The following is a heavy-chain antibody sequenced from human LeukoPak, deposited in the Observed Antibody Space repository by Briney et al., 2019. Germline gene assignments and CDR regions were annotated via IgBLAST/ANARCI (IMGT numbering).Heavy chain of an antibody. CDR1: GFTFSSYA. V-gene: IGHV3-23*01. CDR2: IRGGRDIT. D-gene: IGHD6-13*01. J-gene: IGHJ5*02. Sequence: GGSLRLSCAASGFTFSSYAMSWVRQAPGKGLEWVSLIRGGRDITYYADSVKGRFTISRDNSKNKLYLQMNSLRVEDTAVYYCAKDKGSTWNWFDPWGQGTLVTVSS. CDR3: AKDKGSTWNWFDP.